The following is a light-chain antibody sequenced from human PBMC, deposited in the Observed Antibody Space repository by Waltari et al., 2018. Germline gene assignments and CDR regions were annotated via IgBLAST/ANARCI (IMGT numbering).Light chain of an antibody. V-gene: IGKV1-39*01. J-gene: IGKJ2*01. CDR2: AAS. CDR1: QSISSY. Sequence: DIQMTQSPSSLSASVGDRVTITCRASQSISSYLNWYQQKPGKAPKPLIYAASRLQSGVPSRVSGSGSGTDFTLTISSLQPEDFATYYCQQSYNTPQTFGQGTKVEIK. CDR3: QQSYNTPQT.